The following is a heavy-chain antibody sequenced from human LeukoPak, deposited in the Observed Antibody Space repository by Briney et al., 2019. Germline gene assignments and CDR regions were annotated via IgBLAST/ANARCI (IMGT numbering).Heavy chain of an antibody. CDR2: ISSSGSTI. Sequence: GGSLRLSCAASGFTFSSCEMNWVRQAPGKGLEWVSYISSSGSTIYYADSVKGRFTISRDNAKNSLYLQMNSLRAEDTAVYYCARDYSPGYYDSSGYDGYYFDYWGQGTLVTVSS. J-gene: IGHJ4*02. CDR1: GFTFSSCE. V-gene: IGHV3-48*03. D-gene: IGHD3-22*01. CDR3: ARDYSPGYYDSSGYDGYYFDY.